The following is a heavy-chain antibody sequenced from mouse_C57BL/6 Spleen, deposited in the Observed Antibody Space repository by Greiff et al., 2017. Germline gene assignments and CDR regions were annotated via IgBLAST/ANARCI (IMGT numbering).Heavy chain of an antibody. CDR1: GYAFSSYW. CDR2: IYPGDGDT. J-gene: IGHJ4*01. Sequence: QVHVKQSGAELVKPGASVKISCKASGYAFSSYWMNWVKQRPGKGLEWIGQIYPGDGDTNYNGKFKGKATLTADKSSSTAYMQLSSLTSEDSAVYFCARGAYYSNPLAMDYGGQGTSVTVSS. D-gene: IGHD2-5*01. CDR3: ARGAYYSNPLAMDY. V-gene: IGHV1-80*01.